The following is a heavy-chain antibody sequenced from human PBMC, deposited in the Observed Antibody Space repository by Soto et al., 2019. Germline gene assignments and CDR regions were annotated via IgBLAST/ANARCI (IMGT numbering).Heavy chain of an antibody. CDR2: IDSSGDGT. J-gene: IGHJ4*02. CDR1: GFIFSNYA. CDR3: AKVKYSSGSGTFDF. V-gene: IGHV3-23*01. D-gene: IGHD6-19*01. Sequence: EVQLLESGGGLVQPGGSLRLSCAASGFIFSNYAMNWVRQAPGKGLEWVSAIDSSGDGTYYADSVKDRFTISRDNSKSTLYLQMNSLRADDTAVYYCAKVKYSSGSGTFDFWGQGTLVTVSS.